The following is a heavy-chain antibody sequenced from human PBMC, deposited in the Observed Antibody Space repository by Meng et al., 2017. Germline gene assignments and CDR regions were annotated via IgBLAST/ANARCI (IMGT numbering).Heavy chain of an antibody. V-gene: IGHV1-2*06. D-gene: IGHD5-12*01. Sequence: ASVKVSCKASGYIFTNYYIYWVRQAPGQGLEWMGRINPTSGNTNYAQKFQGRVIMTRDTSINTAYVELSSLTSDDTAVYYCARPLFGGYAPFDYWGQGTQVTVSS. CDR3: ARPLFGGYAPFDY. CDR1: GYIFTNYY. J-gene: IGHJ4*02. CDR2: INPTSGNT.